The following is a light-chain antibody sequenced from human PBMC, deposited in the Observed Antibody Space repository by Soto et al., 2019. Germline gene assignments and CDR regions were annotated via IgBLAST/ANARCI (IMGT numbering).Light chain of an antibody. CDR1: QSISNY. CDR3: RQSYTPPLT. V-gene: IGKV1-39*01. CDR2: AAS. J-gene: IGKJ4*01. Sequence: DIRMTQSPSSLSASVGDRVTITCRASQSISNYLNWYQQKPGRAPKLLIYAASNLQSGVPSRFSGSGSGTDFSLIITNLQPEDFATYYCRQSYTPPLTFGGVTKVEIK.